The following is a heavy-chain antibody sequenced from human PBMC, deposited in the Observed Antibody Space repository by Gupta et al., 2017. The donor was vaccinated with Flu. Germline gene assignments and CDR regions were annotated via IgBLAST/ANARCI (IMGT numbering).Heavy chain of an antibody. CDR3: AKDTGKYSSSGIFDY. V-gene: IGHV3-23*01. CDR1: GFTVGRYA. J-gene: IGHJ4*02. CDR2: ISGSGGST. Sequence: EVQLLESGGGVVQPGGSLRLSCAASGFTVGRYAMSWVRQAPGKGLEWVAAISGSGGSTYYADSVKGRFTISRDNSKNTLYLQMNSLRAEDTAVYYCAKDTGKYSSSGIFDYWGQGTLVTVSS. D-gene: IGHD6-6*01.